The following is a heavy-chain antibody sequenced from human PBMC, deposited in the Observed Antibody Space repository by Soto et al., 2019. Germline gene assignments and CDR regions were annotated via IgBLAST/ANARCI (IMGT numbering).Heavy chain of an antibody. CDR3: ARITWGRDHYYGMDV. V-gene: IGHV1-2*02. J-gene: IGHJ6*02. D-gene: IGHD1-26*01. CDR2: IXPXXXAX. CDR1: GYIFTGYL. Sequence: GALVQVSGKTSGYIFTGYLIELLRRSAGQGLEWMGXIXPXXXAXNXAXKXXXXVTMTRDTSLGAAYMELTSLRPDDTALYYCARITWGRDHYYGMDVWGQGTTVTVSS.